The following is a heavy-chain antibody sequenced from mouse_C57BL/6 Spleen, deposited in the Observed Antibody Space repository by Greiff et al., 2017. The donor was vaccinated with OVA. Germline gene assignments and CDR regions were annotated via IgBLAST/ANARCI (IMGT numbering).Heavy chain of an antibody. CDR1: GYTFTDYE. Sequence: VQLQQSGAELVRPGASVTLSCKASGYTFTDYEMHWVKQTPVHGLEWIGAIDPETGGTAYNQKFKGKAILTADKSSSTAYMELRSLTSEDSAVYYCTRPYYSGSSLYYFGYWGQGTTLTVSS. J-gene: IGHJ2*01. D-gene: IGHD1-1*01. CDR2: IDPETGGT. V-gene: IGHV1-15*01. CDR3: TRPYYSGSSLYYFGY.